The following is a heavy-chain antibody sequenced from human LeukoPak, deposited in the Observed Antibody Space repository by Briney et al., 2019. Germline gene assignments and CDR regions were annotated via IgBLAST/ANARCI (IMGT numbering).Heavy chain of an antibody. CDR1: GGSISSYY. J-gene: IGHJ5*02. CDR3: ARGASWFDP. Sequence: PSETLSLTCTVSGGSISSYYWGWIWQPAGEGLEWIGRIYTSGSTNYSPSPKSRVTMSVDTSKNQFSLKLSFVTAAATAVYYWARGASWFDPWGQGTLVTASS. CDR2: IYTSGST. V-gene: IGHV4-4*07.